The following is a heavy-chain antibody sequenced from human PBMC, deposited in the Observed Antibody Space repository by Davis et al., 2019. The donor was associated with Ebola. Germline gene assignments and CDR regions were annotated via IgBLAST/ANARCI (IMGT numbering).Heavy chain of an antibody. J-gene: IGHJ4*02. CDR1: GYSISSGYY. CDR3: ARGGYSYGSLDY. CDR2: IYHSGST. D-gene: IGHD5-18*01. Sequence: MPSETLSLTCTVSGYSISSGYYWGWIRQPPGKGLEWIGSIYHSGSTYYNPSLKSRVTISVDRSKNQFSLKLSSVTAADTAVYYCARGGYSYGSLDYWGQGTLVTVSS. V-gene: IGHV4-38-2*02.